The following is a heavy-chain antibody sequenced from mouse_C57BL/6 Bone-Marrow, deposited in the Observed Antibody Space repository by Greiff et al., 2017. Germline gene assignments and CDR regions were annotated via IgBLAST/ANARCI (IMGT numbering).Heavy chain of an antibody. J-gene: IGHJ4*01. CDR1: GYTFTSYW. CDR2: IDPNSGGT. V-gene: IGHV1-72*01. CDR3: ARLRRRVYYYAMDY. D-gene: IGHD2-12*01. Sequence: VQLQQPGAELVKPGASVKLSCKASGYTFTSYWMHWVKQRPGRGLEWVGRIDPNSGGTKYNEKFKSKATLTVDKPSSTAYMQLSSLTSEDSAVYYCARLRRRVYYYAMDYWGQGTSVTVSS.